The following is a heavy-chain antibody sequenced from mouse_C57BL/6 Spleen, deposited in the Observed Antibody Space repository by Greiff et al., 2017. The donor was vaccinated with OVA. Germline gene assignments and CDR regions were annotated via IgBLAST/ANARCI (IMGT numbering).Heavy chain of an antibody. J-gene: IGHJ3*01. CDR2: IDPEPGGT. V-gene: IGHV1-15*01. Sequence: VQLQQSGAELVRPGASVTLSCKASGYTFTDYEMHWVKQTPVHGLEWIGAIDPEPGGTAYNQKFKGKAILTADKSSSTAYMELRSLTSEDSAVYYCSDRTGFAYWGQGTLVTVSA. CDR3: SDRTGFAY. CDR1: GYTFTDYE. D-gene: IGHD1-1*01.